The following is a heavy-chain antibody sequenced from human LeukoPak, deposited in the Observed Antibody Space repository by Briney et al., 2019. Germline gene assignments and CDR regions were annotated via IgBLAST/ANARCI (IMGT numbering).Heavy chain of an antibody. CDR1: GGTFSSYA. D-gene: IGHD1-26*01. CDR3: ARDLSGSRQPFDY. Sequence: GASVKVSCKASGGTFSSYAISWVRQAPGQGLEWMGGIIPIFGTANYAQKFQGRVTVIADESTSTAHMELSSLRSEDTAVYYCARDLSGSRQPFDYWGQGTLVTVSS. V-gene: IGHV1-69*13. J-gene: IGHJ4*02. CDR2: IIPIFGTA.